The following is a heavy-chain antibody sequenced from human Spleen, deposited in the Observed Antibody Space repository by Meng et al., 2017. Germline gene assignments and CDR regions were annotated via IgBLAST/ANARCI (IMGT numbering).Heavy chain of an antibody. CDR3: ARSPIDKYDLSALPLDY. J-gene: IGHJ4*02. D-gene: IGHD3-16*01. CDR1: GFTFSSYE. Sequence: GESLKISCAASGFTFSSYEMNWVRQAPGKGLEWVSYISSSGSTIYYADSVKGRFTISRDNSKNTLYLQMNSVRVEDTAVYYCARSPIDKYDLSALPLDYWGQGTLVTVSS. V-gene: IGHV3-48*03. CDR2: ISSSGSTI.